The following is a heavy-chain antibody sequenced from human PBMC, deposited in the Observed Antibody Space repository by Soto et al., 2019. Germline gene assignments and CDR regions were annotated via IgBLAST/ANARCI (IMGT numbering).Heavy chain of an antibody. CDR1: GYTFSRYS. V-gene: IGHV1-18*04. Sequence: VQLVQSGAEVKKPGASVKVSCKASGYTFSRYSISWVRQAPGQGLEWMGWISGNNGKTHYAQKFQDRVNMTTDTSTNTAHMDLRSLRSDDTAVYYCARESGVVVIVKGEFEFWGQGTLVTVST. CDR2: ISGNNGKT. D-gene: IGHD3-3*01. J-gene: IGHJ4*02. CDR3: ARESGVVVIVKGEFEF.